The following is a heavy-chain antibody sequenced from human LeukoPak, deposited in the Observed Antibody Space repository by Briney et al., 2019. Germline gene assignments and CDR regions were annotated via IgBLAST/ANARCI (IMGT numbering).Heavy chain of an antibody. CDR3: ARDLIETYCGGDCHPTLFDY. V-gene: IGHV1-18*01. Sequence: ASVKVSCKASGYTFTSYGISWMRQAPGQGLEWMGWISAYNGNTNYAQKLQGRVTMTTDTSTSTAYMELRSLRSDDTAVYYCARDLIETYCGGDCHPTLFDYWGQGTLVTVSS. D-gene: IGHD2-21*02. CDR2: ISAYNGNT. CDR1: GYTFTSYG. J-gene: IGHJ4*02.